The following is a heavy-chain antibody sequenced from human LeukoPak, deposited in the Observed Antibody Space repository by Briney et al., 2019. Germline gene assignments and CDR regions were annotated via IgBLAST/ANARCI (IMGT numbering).Heavy chain of an antibody. CDR2: TYYSGST. J-gene: IGHJ4*02. CDR1: RGSISSYY. V-gene: IGHV4-59*08. CDR3: ARQGSGYYYYFDS. D-gene: IGHD3-22*01. Sequence: SETLSLTCTVSRGSISSYYWSWIRQPPGKGLEWIGFTYYSGSTNYNPSLKSRVTISLDTSKNQFSLKLSSVTAADTAVYYCARQGSGYYYYFDSWGQGTLVTVSS.